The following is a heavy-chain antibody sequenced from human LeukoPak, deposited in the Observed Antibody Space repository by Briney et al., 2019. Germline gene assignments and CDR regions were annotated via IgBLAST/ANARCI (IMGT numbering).Heavy chain of an antibody. CDR2: ISASPYI. J-gene: IGHJ4*02. V-gene: IGHV3-21*01. CDR1: GFTFSSYS. Sequence: GGSLRLSCAASGFTFSSYSMNWARQAPGKGLEWVSSISASPYIYYADSVKGRFTISRDNAKNSLYLQMNSLRAEDTAVYYCARGGSASGAPSSFDYWGQGTLVTVSS. D-gene: IGHD1-26*01. CDR3: ARGGSASGAPSSFDY.